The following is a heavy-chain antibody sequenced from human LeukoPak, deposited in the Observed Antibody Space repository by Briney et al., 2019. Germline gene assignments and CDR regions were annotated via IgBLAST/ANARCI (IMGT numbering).Heavy chain of an antibody. CDR3: ARAPFESSGYYYVVEAFDI. D-gene: IGHD3-22*01. CDR1: GGSISGYY. J-gene: IGHJ3*02. CDR2: IYTSGST. V-gene: IGHV4-59*01. Sequence: SETLSLTCTVSGGSISGYYWSWIRQPPGKGLEWIGYIYTSGSTNYNPSLESRVTISIDTSKNQFSLNLSSVTAADTAVYFCARAPFESSGYYYVVEAFDIWGQGTLVTVSS.